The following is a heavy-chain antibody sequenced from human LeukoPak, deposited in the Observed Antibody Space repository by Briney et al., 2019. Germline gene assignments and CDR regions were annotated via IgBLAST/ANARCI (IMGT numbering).Heavy chain of an antibody. Sequence: ASVKVSCKASGYTFTGYYMHWVRQAPGQGLEWMGWINPNSGGTNYAQKFQGRVTMTRDTSISTAYMELSRLRSDDTAVHYCAREAAAAGNFDYWGQGTLVTVSS. CDR3: AREAAAAGNFDY. D-gene: IGHD6-13*01. J-gene: IGHJ4*02. V-gene: IGHV1-2*02. CDR2: INPNSGGT. CDR1: GYTFTGYY.